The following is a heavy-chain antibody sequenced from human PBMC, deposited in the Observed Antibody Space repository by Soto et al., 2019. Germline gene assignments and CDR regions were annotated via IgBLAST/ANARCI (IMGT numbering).Heavy chain of an antibody. CDR2: ISRDGSNE. V-gene: IGHV3-30-3*01. CDR3: ARSRNGGVADSFDY. D-gene: IGHD3-10*01. CDR1: GFTFRRHA. Sequence: QVQLVASGGGVVQQGRSLTLSCEASGFTFRRHAIHWVHQAPGKGLEWVAVISRDGSNEYYEDSVKGRFTISRDNSKNTLYLQLNSLRREDTAVYYCARSRNGGVADSFDYWGQGTLVTVSS. J-gene: IGHJ4*02.